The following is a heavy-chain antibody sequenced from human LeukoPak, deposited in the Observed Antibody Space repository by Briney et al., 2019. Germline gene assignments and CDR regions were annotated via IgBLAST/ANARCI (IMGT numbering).Heavy chain of an antibody. D-gene: IGHD2-8*02. Sequence: GGSLRLSCAASGFTFSSYAMSWVRQAPGKGLEWVSAISGGGGSTYYADSVKGRFTISRDNSKNTLYLQMNSLRAEDTAVYYCAKRPHCTGGVCYSIDYWGQGTLVTVSS. CDR3: AKRPHCTGGVCYSIDY. V-gene: IGHV3-23*01. CDR2: ISGGGGST. J-gene: IGHJ4*02. CDR1: GFTFSSYA.